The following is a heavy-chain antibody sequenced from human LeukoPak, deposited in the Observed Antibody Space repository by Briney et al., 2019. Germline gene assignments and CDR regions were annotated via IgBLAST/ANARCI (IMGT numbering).Heavy chain of an antibody. D-gene: IGHD6-13*01. V-gene: IGHV3-7*01. CDR3: ARDVTAAGLYFDL. J-gene: IGHJ4*01. CDR1: GFTFTDYW. Sequence: GGSLRLSCEVSGFTFTDYWMNWVRHAPGRGPEWVASIRQDGSEKTYVDSGKGRFTISRDNTKNSLSLQLNGLRAEDTAVYYCARDVTAAGLYFDLWGQGTLVTVSS. CDR2: IRQDGSEK.